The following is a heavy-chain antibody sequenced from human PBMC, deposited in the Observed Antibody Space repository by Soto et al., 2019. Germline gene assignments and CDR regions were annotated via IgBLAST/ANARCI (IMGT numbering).Heavy chain of an antibody. CDR3: AKDEYSSSSKWYYYYYGMDV. CDR2: ISGSGGST. D-gene: IGHD6-6*01. Sequence: GGSLRLSCAASGFTFSSYAMSWVRQAPGKGLEWVSAISGSGGSTYYADSVKGRFTISRDNSKNTLYLQMNSLRAEDTAVYYCAKDEYSSSSKWYYYYYGMDVWGQGTTVTVSS. V-gene: IGHV3-23*01. J-gene: IGHJ6*02. CDR1: GFTFSSYA.